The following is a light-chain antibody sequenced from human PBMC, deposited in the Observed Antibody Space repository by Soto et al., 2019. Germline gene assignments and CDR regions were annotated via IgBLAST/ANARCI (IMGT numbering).Light chain of an antibody. CDR3: QQYNDYWT. CDR1: QSISSY. J-gene: IGKJ1*01. Sequence: DIQMTQSPSSLSTSVGDRVTITCRASQSISSYLNWYQQKPAKAPKLLIYDASSLESGVPSRFSGSGSGTEFTLTISSLQPDDFATYYCQQYNDYWTFGQGTKVDIK. V-gene: IGKV1-5*01. CDR2: DAS.